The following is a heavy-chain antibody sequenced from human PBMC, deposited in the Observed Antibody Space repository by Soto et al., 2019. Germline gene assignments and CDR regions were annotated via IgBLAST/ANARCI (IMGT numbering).Heavy chain of an antibody. J-gene: IGHJ6*02. V-gene: IGHV3-15*07. CDR2: IKSKTDGGTT. CDR1: GFTFSNAW. CDR3: TTGLSPRPRRYYYYGMDV. Sequence: GGSLRLSCAASGFTFSNAWMNWVRQAPGKGLEWVGRIKSKTDGGTTDYAAPVKGKFTISRDDSKNTLYLQMNSLKTEDTAVYYCTTGLSPRPRRYYYYGMDVWGQGTTVTVSS.